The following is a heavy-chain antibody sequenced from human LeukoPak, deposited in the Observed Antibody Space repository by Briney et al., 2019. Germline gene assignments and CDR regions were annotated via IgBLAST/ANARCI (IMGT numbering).Heavy chain of an antibody. J-gene: IGHJ5*02. CDR2: IIPIFGAA. Sequence: SVKVSCKASGGTFSSYAISWVRQAPGQGLEWMGGIIPIFGAANYAQKFQGRVTITTDESTSTAYMELSSLRSEDTAVYYCARSITGTTWYNWFDPWGQGTLVTVSS. CDR3: ARSITGTTWYNWFDP. D-gene: IGHD1-7*01. V-gene: IGHV1-69*05. CDR1: GGTFSSYA.